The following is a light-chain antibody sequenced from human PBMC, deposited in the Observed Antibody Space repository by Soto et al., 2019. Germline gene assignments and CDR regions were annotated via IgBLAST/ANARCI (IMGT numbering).Light chain of an antibody. CDR1: QSISNY. V-gene: IGKV1-39*01. J-gene: IGKJ4*01. CDR2: AAS. CDR3: QQSYRTPNT. Sequence: DIQMTQSPSSLSASVGDRVTMTCRASQSISNYLNWYQQKPRKAPKLLIYAASSLQSGVPSRFSGSGSGTDFTLTISSLQPEDFATYYCQQSYRTPNTFGGGTKVEIK.